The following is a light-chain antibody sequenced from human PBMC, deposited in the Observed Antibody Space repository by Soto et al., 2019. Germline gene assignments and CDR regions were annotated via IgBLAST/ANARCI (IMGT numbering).Light chain of an antibody. CDR3: QVWDGGNDHVV. Sequence: SYELTQPPSVSVAPGETARITCGGNNIGGESVHWYQQKPGQAPVLVIYYDTDRPSGIPERFSGSNSGNTATLTISRAEAGDEADYYCQVWDGGNDHVVFGGGTQLTVL. CDR1: NIGGES. J-gene: IGLJ2*01. V-gene: IGLV3-21*04. CDR2: YDT.